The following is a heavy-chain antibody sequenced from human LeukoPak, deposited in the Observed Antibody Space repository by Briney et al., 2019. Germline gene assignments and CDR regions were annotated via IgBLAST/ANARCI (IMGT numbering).Heavy chain of an antibody. D-gene: IGHD6-19*01. CDR1: GYTLTELS. CDR3: ATHLRGWYSAFDI. V-gene: IGHV1-24*01. Sequence: ASVKVSCKVSGYTLTELSMHWVRQAPGKGLEWMGGFDPEDGETIYAQKFQGRVTMTEDTSTDTAYMELGSLRSEDTAVYYCATHLRGWYSAFDIWGQGTMVTVSS. J-gene: IGHJ3*02. CDR2: FDPEDGET.